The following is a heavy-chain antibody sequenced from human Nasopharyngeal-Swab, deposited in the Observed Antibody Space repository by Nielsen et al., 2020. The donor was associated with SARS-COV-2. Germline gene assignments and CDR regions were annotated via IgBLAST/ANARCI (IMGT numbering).Heavy chain of an antibody. V-gene: IGHV1-2*06. Sequence: ASVKVSCKSSGYTFTGYYIHWLRQAPGQGLQRMGRINPDSGGTNSAQQFQGRVTMTRDTSISTAYMELGRLRSGDTAVYYCARDNFYNSSGYYSPDYWGQGTLVTVSS. J-gene: IGHJ4*02. CDR3: ARDNFYNSSGYYSPDY. D-gene: IGHD3-22*01. CDR2: INPDSGGT. CDR1: GYTFTGYY.